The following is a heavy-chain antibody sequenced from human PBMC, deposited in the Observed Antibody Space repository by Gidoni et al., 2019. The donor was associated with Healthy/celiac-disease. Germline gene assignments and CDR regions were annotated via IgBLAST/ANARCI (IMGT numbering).Heavy chain of an antibody. J-gene: IGHJ4*02. V-gene: IGHV3-30*18. CDR3: AKDIIAAAGTIGYFDY. CDR1: GFTFSSYG. D-gene: IGHD6-13*01. CDR2: ISYDGSNK. Sequence: QVQLVESGGGVVQPGRSLRLSCAASGFTFSSYGMHWVRQAPGKGLEWVAVISYDGSNKYYADSVKGRFTISRDNSKNTLYLQMNSLRAEDTAVYYCAKDIIAAAGTIGYFDYWGQGTLVTVSS.